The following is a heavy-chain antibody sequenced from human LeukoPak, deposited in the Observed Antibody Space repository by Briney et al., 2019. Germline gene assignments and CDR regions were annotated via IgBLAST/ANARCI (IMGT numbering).Heavy chain of an antibody. J-gene: IGHJ6*03. CDR3: ARDPYSGNYGGYYYYYMDV. Sequence: GGSLRLSCAASGFTFNNYNMNWVRQAPGKGLEWVSSITSSSTYIYYADSVKGRFTISRDNDKNSLYLQMNSLRPEDTAVYYCARDPYSGNYGGYYYYYMDVWGKGTTVTISS. CDR1: GFTFNNYN. D-gene: IGHD1-26*01. V-gene: IGHV3-21*01. CDR2: ITSSSTYI.